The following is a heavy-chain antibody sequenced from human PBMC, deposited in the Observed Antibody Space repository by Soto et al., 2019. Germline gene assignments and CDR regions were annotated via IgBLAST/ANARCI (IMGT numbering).Heavy chain of an antibody. V-gene: IGHV1-46*03. CDR3: ARLYVVAATRDAFDI. CDR2: INPSGGST. CDR1: GYTFTSYY. D-gene: IGHD2-15*01. Sequence: VASVKVSCKASGYTFTSYYMHWVRQAPGQGLEWMGIINPSGGSTSYAQKFQGRVTMTRDTSTSTVYMELSSLRSEDTAVYYCARLYVVAATRDAFDIWGQGTMVTVSS. J-gene: IGHJ3*02.